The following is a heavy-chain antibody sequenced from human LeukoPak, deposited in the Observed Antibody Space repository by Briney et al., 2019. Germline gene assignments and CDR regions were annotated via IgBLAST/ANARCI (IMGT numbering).Heavy chain of an antibody. V-gene: IGHV4-59*12. Sequence: SETLSLTCTVSGGSISSYYWSWIRQPPGKGLEWIGYIYHSGSTYYNPSLKSRVTISVDTSKNQFSLKLSSVTAADTAVYYCAREAVAEYYYYYMDVWGKGTTVTVSS. CDR2: IYHSGST. CDR1: GGSISSYY. D-gene: IGHD6-19*01. CDR3: AREAVAEYYYYYMDV. J-gene: IGHJ6*03.